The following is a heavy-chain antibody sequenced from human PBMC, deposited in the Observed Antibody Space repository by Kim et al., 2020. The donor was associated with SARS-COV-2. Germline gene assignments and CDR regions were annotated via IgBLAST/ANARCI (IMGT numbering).Heavy chain of an antibody. CDR2: ISANNGNS. D-gene: IGHD3-16*01. Sequence: ASVKVSCRASGYTFTSYGISWARQAPGQGLEWMGWISANNGNSNYAQKLQDRITMTTDTSTSTAYMEVRSLRSDDTAVYYCARARLSYYYDPGPASAYWGQGTLVTVSS. CDR1: GYTFTSYG. J-gene: IGHJ4*02. CDR3: ARARLSYYYDPGPASAY. V-gene: IGHV1-18*01.